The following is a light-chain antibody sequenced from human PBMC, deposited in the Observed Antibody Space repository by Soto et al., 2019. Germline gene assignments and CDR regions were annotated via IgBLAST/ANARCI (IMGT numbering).Light chain of an antibody. J-gene: IGKJ4*01. CDR1: QSVLYSSNNKNY. CDR3: HKYYPTPLP. Sequence: DLVLTPSPDSLAVSLGERATINCKSSQSVLYSSNNKNYLAWYQQKPGQPPKLLIYWASTRESGVPDRFSGSGSGTDFTLTITSLQAEDIAVYYCHKYYPTPLPFGRGTKVDIK. V-gene: IGKV4-1*01. CDR2: WAS.